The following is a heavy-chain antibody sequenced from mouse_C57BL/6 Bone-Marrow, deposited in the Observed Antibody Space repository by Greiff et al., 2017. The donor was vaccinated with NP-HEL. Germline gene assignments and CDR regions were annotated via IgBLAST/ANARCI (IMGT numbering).Heavy chain of an antibody. CDR2: IDPEDGDT. V-gene: IGHV14-1*01. CDR3: TFIPYYYGTFDY. CDR1: GFNIKDYY. Sequence: VQLQQSGAELVRPGASVKLSCTASGFNIKDYYMHWVKQRPEQGLEWIGRIDPEDGDTEYAPKFQGKATMTADTSSNTAYLKLSSLTSEDTAVYYCTFIPYYYGTFDYWGQGTTLTVAS. J-gene: IGHJ2*01. D-gene: IGHD1-1*01.